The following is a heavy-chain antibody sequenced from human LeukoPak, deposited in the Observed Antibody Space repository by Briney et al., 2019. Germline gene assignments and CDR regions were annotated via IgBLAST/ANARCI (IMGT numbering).Heavy chain of an antibody. V-gene: IGHV3-15*01. J-gene: IGHJ4*02. CDR2: IKSKTDGGTT. Sequence: GGSLRLSCAASGFTFSNAWMSWVRQAPGKGLEWVGRIKSKTDGGTTDYAAPVKGRFTISRDDSKNTLYLQMNSLKTEDTAVYYCTTGVRIIAARPFDYWGQGALVTVSS. CDR1: GFTFSNAW. CDR3: TTGVRIIAARPFDY. D-gene: IGHD6-6*01.